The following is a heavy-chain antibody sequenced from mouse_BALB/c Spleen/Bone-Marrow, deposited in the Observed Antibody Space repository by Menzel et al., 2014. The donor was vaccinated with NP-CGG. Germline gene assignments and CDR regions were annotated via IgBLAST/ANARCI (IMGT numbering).Heavy chain of an antibody. CDR2: INPDSSTI. D-gene: IGHD1-2*01. CDR3: ARLGYYGRFAY. J-gene: IGHJ3*01. V-gene: IGHV4-1*02. CDR1: GFDFSRYW. Sequence: EVQGVESGGGLVQPGGSLKLSCAASGFDFSRYWMSWVRQAPGKGLEWIGEINPDSSTINYTPSLKDKFIISRDNAKNTLYLQMSKVRSEDTALYYCARLGYYGRFAYGGQGTLVTVSA.